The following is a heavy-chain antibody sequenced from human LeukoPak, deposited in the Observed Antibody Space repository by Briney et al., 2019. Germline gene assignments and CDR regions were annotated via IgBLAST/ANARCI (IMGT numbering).Heavy chain of an antibody. J-gene: IGHJ3*02. CDR1: GGSSSGYY. V-gene: IGHV4-38-2*02. CDR2: IYHSGST. Sequence: SETLSLTCTVSGGSSSGYYWGWIRQPPGKGLEWIGSIYHSGSTYYNPSLKSRVTISVDTSKNQFSLKLSSVTAADTAVYYCARGWAYCGGDCPNDAFDIWGQGTMVTVSS. CDR3: ARGWAYCGGDCPNDAFDI. D-gene: IGHD2-21*02.